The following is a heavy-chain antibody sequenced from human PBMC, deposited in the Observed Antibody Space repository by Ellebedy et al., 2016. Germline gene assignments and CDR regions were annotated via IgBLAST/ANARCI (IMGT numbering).Heavy chain of an antibody. CDR3: ARDLSTRRITMARGVIGY. CDR2: IYPGDSDT. J-gene: IGHJ4*02. Sequence: GESLKISCKGSGYSFTSYWIGWVRQMPGKGLEWMGIIYPGDSDTRYSPSFQGQVTISADKSISTAYLQWSSLKASDTAMYYCARDLSTRRITMARGVIGYWGQGTLVTVSS. CDR1: GYSFTSYW. V-gene: IGHV5-51*01. D-gene: IGHD3-10*01.